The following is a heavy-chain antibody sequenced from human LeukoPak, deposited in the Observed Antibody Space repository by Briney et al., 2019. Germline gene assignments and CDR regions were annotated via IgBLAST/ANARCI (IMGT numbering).Heavy chain of an antibody. CDR3: ARSYYYDSSGYYVY. D-gene: IGHD3-22*01. CDR1: GFTVSSNY. Sequence: GGSLRLSCAASGFTVSSNYMSWVRQAPGKGLKWVSVIYSGGSTYYADSVKGRFTISRDNSKNTLYLQMNSLRAEDTAVYYCARSYYYDSSGYYVYWGQGTLVTVSS. J-gene: IGHJ4*02. CDR2: IYSGGST. V-gene: IGHV3-53*01.